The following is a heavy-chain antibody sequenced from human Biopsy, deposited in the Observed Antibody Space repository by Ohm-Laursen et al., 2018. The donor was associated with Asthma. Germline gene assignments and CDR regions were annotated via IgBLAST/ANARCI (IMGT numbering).Heavy chain of an antibody. D-gene: IGHD6-13*01. CDR3: VRGSSSWHHGPFHYYYGLDV. CDR2: IYYSGTT. Sequence: SETLSLTCSLSSGSGGYMRSGNYYWGWIRQPPGKGLEGIGSIYYSGTTYCNPSLESRVTVSADTSKNQFSLKLTSVTAADTAVYYCVRGSSSWHHGPFHYYYGLDVWGQGTTATVSS. J-gene: IGHJ6*02. V-gene: IGHV4-39*01. CDR1: SGSGGYMRSGNYY.